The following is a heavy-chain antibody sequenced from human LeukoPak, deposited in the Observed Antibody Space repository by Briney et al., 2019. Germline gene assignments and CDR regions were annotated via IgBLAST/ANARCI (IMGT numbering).Heavy chain of an antibody. CDR2: ISGSGGST. Sequence: GGSLRLSCAASGFTFSSYAMSWVRQAPGKGLEWVSAISGSGGSTYYADSVKGRFTISRDNSKNTLYLQMNSLRAEGTAVYYCAKDTYYYDSTIPFDYWGQGTLVTVSS. CDR1: GFTFSSYA. J-gene: IGHJ4*02. D-gene: IGHD3-22*01. CDR3: AKDTYYYDSTIPFDY. V-gene: IGHV3-23*01.